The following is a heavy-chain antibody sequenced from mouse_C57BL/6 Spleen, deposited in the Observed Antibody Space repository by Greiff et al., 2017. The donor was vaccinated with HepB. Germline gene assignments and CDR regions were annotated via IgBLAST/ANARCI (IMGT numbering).Heavy chain of an antibody. V-gene: IGHV5-17*01. CDR1: GFTLSDYG. J-gene: IGHJ2*01. D-gene: IGHD2-4*01. CDR3: ARGGDYGGYYFDY. CDR2: ISSGSSTI. Sequence: EVQLVESGGGLVKPGGSLKLSCAASGFTLSDYGMHWVRQAPEKGLEWVAYISSGSSTIYYADTVKGRFTISRDNAKNTLFLQMTSLRSEDTAMYYCARGGDYGGYYFDYWGQGTTLTVSS.